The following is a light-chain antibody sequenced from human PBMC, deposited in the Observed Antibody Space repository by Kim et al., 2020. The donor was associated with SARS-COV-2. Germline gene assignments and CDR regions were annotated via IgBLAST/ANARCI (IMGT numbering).Light chain of an antibody. CDR2: WGF. Sequence: DIVMTQSPLSLIVSPGEPASISCRSSQSLLHTNGYNYFDWYLKKPGQSPQLLIYWGFNRASGVPDRFSGSGSGTAFTLKISRVEAEDVGIYYCMQALQTPPYTFGQGTKLEIK. CDR3: MQALQTPPYT. J-gene: IGKJ2*01. CDR1: QSLLHTNGYNY. V-gene: IGKV2-28*01.